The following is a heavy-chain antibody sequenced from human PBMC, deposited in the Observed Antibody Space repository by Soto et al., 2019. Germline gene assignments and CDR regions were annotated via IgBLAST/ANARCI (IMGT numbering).Heavy chain of an antibody. CDR3: ARDRDTAMDPYYYGMDV. Sequence: ASVKVSCKASGYTFTSYGISWVRQAPGQGLEWMGWISAYNGNTNYAQKLQGRVTMTTDTSTSTAYMELRSLRSDDTAVYYCARDRDTAMDPYYYGMDVWGQGTTVTVSS. CDR2: ISAYNGNT. D-gene: IGHD5-18*01. J-gene: IGHJ6*02. CDR1: GYTFTSYG. V-gene: IGHV1-18*04.